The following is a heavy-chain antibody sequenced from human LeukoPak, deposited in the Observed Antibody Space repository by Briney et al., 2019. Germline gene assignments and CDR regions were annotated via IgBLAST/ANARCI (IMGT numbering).Heavy chain of an antibody. D-gene: IGHD5-24*01. CDR3: ARGLGEGYPDS. V-gene: IGHV4-34*01. CDR2: INHSRGT. J-gene: IGHJ4*02. Sequence: SDTLSLTCAVHGGSFNGFYWTWMRQPPGKGPEWIGEINHSRGTSYTASLWSRVTISQDTSKNQFSLKLTSVTAADTAVYYCARGLGEGYPDSWGQGTLVIVSS. CDR1: GGSFNGFY.